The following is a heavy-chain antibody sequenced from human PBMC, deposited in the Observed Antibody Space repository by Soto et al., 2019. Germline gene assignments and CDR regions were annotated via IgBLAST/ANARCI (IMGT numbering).Heavy chain of an antibody. CDR2: ISGSGGIT. V-gene: IGHV3-23*01. Sequence: EVQLLESGGGLVQPGGSLRLSCAASGFTFSSDAMNWVRQAPGKGLEWVSDISGSGGITYYADSVKGRFTISRDNSKNTLYLQMYRLRAEDTAVYYCAKSAMVRGGGWFDPWGQGTLVTVSS. CDR3: AKSAMVRGGGWFDP. J-gene: IGHJ5*02. D-gene: IGHD3-10*01. CDR1: GFTFSSDA.